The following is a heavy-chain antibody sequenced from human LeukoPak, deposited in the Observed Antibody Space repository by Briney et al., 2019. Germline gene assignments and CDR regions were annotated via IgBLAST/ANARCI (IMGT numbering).Heavy chain of an antibody. J-gene: IGHJ5*02. CDR3: ARGGTRYSYGYHWFDP. V-gene: IGHV3-30*03. CDR2: ISYDGSNK. CDR1: GFTFSSYG. D-gene: IGHD5-18*01. Sequence: GRSLRLSCAASGFTFSSYGMHWVRQAPGKGLEWVAVISYDGSNKYYADSVKGRFTISRDNSKNTLYLQMNSLRAEDTAVYYCARGGTRYSYGYHWFDPWGQGTLVTVSS.